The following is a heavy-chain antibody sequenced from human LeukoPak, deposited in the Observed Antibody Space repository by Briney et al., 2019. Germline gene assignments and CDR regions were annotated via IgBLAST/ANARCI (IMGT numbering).Heavy chain of an antibody. V-gene: IGHV1-18*01. CDR2: ISAYNGNT. J-gene: IGHJ5*02. D-gene: IGHD6-13*01. CDR3: AREWSGGLWVIPPNIAAAGWGFDP. Sequence: ASVKVSCKASGYTFTSYGISWVRQAPGQGLEWMGWISAYNGNTNYAQKLQGRVTMTTDTSTSTAYMELRSLRSDDTAVYYCAREWSGGLWVIPPNIAAAGWGFDPWGQGTLVTVSS. CDR1: GYTFTSYG.